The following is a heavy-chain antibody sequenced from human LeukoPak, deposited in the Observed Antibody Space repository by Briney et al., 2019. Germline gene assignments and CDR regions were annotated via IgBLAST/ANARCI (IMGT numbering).Heavy chain of an antibody. CDR3: ARDRLRTTVTTRYFDY. V-gene: IGHV4-4*07. CDR1: GGSVSSYY. CDR2: IYTSGST. Sequence: SETLSLTCTVSGGSVSSYYWSWIRQPAGEGLEWIGRIYTSGSTNYNPSLKSRVTMSVDTSKNQFSLKPSSVTAADTAVYYCARDRLRTTVTTRYFDYWGQGTLVTVSS. D-gene: IGHD4-17*01. J-gene: IGHJ4*02.